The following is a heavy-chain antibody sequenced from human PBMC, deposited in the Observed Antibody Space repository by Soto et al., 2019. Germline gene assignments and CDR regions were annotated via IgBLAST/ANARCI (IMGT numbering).Heavy chain of an antibody. Sequence: PSETLSLTCTVSGGSISSGGYYWSWIRQHPGKGLEWIGYIYYIGSTYYNPSLKSRVSISVDTSKNQFSLKLSSVTAADTAVYYCARFYMVRGVMGAFDIWGQGTVVTVS. CDR1: GGSISSGGYY. D-gene: IGHD3-10*01. J-gene: IGHJ3*02. CDR3: ARFYMVRGVMGAFDI. V-gene: IGHV4-31*03. CDR2: IYYIGST.